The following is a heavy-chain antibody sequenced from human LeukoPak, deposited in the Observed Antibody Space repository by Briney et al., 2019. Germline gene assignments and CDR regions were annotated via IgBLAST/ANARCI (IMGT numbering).Heavy chain of an antibody. CDR3: ARSRDYYDSSGYYFGFDY. CDR2: IIPIFGTA. D-gene: IGHD3-22*01. V-gene: IGHV1-69*05. J-gene: IGHJ4*02. Sequence: SVKVSCKASGGTFSSNAISWVRQAPGQGLEWMGGIIPIFGTANYAQKFQGRVTITTDESTSTAYMELSSLRSEDTAVYYCARSRDYYDSSGYYFGFDYWGQGTLVTVSS. CDR1: GGTFSSNA.